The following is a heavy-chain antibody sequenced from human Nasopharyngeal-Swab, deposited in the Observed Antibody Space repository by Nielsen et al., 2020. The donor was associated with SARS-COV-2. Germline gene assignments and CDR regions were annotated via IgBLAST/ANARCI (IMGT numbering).Heavy chain of an antibody. CDR3: ARHEGGVRYFDWLLTGPNWFDP. J-gene: IGHJ5*02. Sequence: LETLSLTCTVSGGSISSSSYYWGWIRQPPGKGLEWIGSIYYSGSTYYNPSLKSRVTISVDTSKNQFSLKLNSVTAADTAVYYCARHEGGVRYFDWLLTGPNWFDPWGQGTLVTVSS. D-gene: IGHD3-9*01. V-gene: IGHV4-39*01. CDR1: GGSISSSSYY. CDR2: IYYSGST.